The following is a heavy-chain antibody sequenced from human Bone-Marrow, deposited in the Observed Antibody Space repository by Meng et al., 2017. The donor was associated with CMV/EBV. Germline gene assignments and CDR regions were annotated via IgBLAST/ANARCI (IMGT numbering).Heavy chain of an antibody. CDR2: IRSKANSYAT. Sequence: GGSLRLSCAASGFTFSGSAMHWVRQASGKGLEWVGRIRSKANSYATAYAASVKGRFTISRDNSKNTLYLQMNSLRAEDTAVYYCANTRGRITMIVVATRYVGYFDYWGQGTLVTVSS. CDR3: ANTRGRITMIVVATRYVGYFDY. CDR1: GFTFSGSA. J-gene: IGHJ4*02. V-gene: IGHV3-73*01. D-gene: IGHD3-22*01.